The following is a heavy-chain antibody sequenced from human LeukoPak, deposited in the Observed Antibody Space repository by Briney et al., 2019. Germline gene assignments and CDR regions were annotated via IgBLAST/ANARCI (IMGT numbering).Heavy chain of an antibody. D-gene: IGHD3-22*01. CDR1: GGSFSGYY. CDR2: INHSGST. J-gene: IGHJ4*02. Sequence: SETLSLTCAVYGGSFSGYYWSWIRQPPGKGLEWIGEINHSGSTNYNPSLKSRVTISVDTSKNQFSLKLSSVTAADTAVYYCARGGVVVISYWGQGTLVTVSS. CDR3: ARGGVVVISY. V-gene: IGHV4-34*01.